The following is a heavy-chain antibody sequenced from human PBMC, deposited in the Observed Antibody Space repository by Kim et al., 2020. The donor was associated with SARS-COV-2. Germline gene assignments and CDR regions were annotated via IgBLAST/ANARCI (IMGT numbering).Heavy chain of an antibody. V-gene: IGHV3-15*01. CDR2: IKSKTDGGTT. CDR1: GFTFSNAW. D-gene: IGHD6-13*01. Sequence: GGSLRLSCAASGFTFSNAWMSWVRQAPGKGLEWVGRIKSKTDGGTTDYAAPVKGRFTISRDDSKNTLYLQMNSLKTEDTAVYYCTTRPIWAAAGKIGDYWGQGTLVTVSS. CDR3: TTRPIWAAAGKIGDY. J-gene: IGHJ4*02.